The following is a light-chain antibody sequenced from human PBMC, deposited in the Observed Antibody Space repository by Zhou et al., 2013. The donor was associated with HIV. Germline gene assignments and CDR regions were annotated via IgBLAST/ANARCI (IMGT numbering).Light chain of an antibody. CDR2: AAS. CDR3: QQSYSTPPET. CDR1: QSISSY. V-gene: IGKV1-39*01. J-gene: IGKJ1*01. Sequence: DIQMTQSPSSLSASVGDRVTITCRASQSISSYLNWYQQKPGKAPKLLISAASSLQSGVPSRFSGSGSGTDFTLTISSLQPEDFATYYYQQSYSTPPETFGQGTKVEIK.